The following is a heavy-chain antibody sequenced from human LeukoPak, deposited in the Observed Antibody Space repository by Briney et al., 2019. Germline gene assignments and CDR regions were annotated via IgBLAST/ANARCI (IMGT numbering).Heavy chain of an antibody. Sequence: LPGGSLRLSCAASGFTFSSYGMHWVRQAPGKGLEWVAVISYDGSNKYYADSVKGRFTISRDNSKNTLYLQMNSLRAEDTAVYYCANSPQVASGPPTPLDCWGQGTLVTVSS. D-gene: IGHD5-12*01. V-gene: IGHV3-30*18. J-gene: IGHJ4*02. CDR1: GFTFSSYG. CDR3: ANSPQVASGPPTPLDC. CDR2: ISYDGSNK.